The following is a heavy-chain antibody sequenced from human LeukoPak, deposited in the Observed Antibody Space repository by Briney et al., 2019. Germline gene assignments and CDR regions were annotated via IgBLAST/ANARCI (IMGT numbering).Heavy chain of an antibody. J-gene: IGHJ6*02. Sequence: GGSLRLSGAASGFTFSTYRRNWFRQAPGKGLEGVSSISSSSSYMYYADSLKGRFTISRDNAKNSLYLQMNSLRAEDTAVYYCARGGQPGGYYYGMDVWGQGTTVTVSS. CDR2: ISSSSSYM. CDR3: ARGGQPGGYYYGMDV. D-gene: IGHD1-26*01. CDR1: GFTFSTYR. V-gene: IGHV3-21*01.